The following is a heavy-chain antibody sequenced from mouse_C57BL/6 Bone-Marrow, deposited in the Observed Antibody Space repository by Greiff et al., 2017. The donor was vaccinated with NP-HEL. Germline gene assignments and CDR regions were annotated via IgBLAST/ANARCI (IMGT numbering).Heavy chain of an antibody. J-gene: IGHJ2*01. D-gene: IGHD1-1*01. Sequence: VKLVESGAELVRPGSSVKLSCKASGYTFTSYWMHWVKQRPIQGLEWIGNIDPSDSETHYNQKFKDKATLTVDKSSSTAYMQLSSLTSEDSAVYYCARSTTVVATVDYWGQGTTLTVSS. CDR1: GYTFTSYW. V-gene: IGHV1-52*01. CDR3: ARSTTVVATVDY. CDR2: IDPSDSET.